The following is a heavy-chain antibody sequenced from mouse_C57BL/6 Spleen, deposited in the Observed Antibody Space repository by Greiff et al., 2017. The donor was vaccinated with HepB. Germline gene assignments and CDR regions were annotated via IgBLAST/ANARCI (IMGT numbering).Heavy chain of an antibody. CDR2: IDPSDSET. CDR1: GYTFTSYW. CDR3: ASKAYYSNSSFAY. V-gene: IGHV1-52*01. J-gene: IGHJ2*01. D-gene: IGHD2-5*01. Sequence: QVQLQQPGAELVRPGSSVKLSCKASGYTFTSYWMHWVKQRPIQGLEWIGNIDPSDSETHYNQKFKDKATLTVDKSSSTASMQLSSLPSEDSAVYYCASKAYYSNSSFAYWGQGTTLTVSS.